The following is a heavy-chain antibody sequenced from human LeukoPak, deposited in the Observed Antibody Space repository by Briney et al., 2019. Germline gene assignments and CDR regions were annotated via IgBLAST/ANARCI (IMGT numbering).Heavy chain of an antibody. D-gene: IGHD4-17*01. CDR3: AREDYGDYADALDY. CDR2: IRGGGGST. J-gene: IGHJ4*02. CDR1: GFTFSSYG. Sequence: GGTLRLSCAASGFTFSSYGMSWVRQAPGKGLEWVSAIRGGGGSTYYADSVKGRFIISRDDSKNTLYLQMNSLRAEDTAVYYCAREDYGDYADALDYWGQGTLVTVSS. V-gene: IGHV3-23*01.